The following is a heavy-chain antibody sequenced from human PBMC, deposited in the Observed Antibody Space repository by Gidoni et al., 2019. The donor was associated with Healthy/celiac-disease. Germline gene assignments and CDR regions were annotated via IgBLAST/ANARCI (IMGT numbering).Heavy chain of an antibody. CDR1: GFPFRSYA. Sequence: EVQLVASGGGLVQPGGSLRLSCAASGFPFRSYAMSWVRQAPGKGLEWVSAISGSGVSTYYADSVKGRFTISRDNSKNTLYLQMNSLRAEDTAVYYCAKDNRRTGTTSYGMDVWGQGTTVTVSS. CDR2: ISGSGVST. CDR3: AKDNRRTGTTSYGMDV. J-gene: IGHJ6*02. D-gene: IGHD1-1*01. V-gene: IGHV3-23*04.